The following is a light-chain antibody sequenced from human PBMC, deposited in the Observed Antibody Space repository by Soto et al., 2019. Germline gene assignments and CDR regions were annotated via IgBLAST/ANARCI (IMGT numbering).Light chain of an antibody. CDR3: QQSYSLPLT. Sequence: GARVTITCRASQSISSWLAWYQQKPGKAPKLLISAASSLQTGVPSRFSGRGSGTDFTLTISSLQPEDFATYSCQQSYSLPLTFGGGTKVDIK. CDR2: AAS. CDR1: QSISSW. J-gene: IGKJ4*01. V-gene: IGKV1-39*01.